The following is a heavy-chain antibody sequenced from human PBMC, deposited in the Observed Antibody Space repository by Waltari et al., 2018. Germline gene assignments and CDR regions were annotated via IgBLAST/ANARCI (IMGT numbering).Heavy chain of an antibody. CDR2: ISGRCGST. J-gene: IGHJ3*02. CDR1: GFTFSSYA. Sequence: EVQLLESGGGLVQPGGSLRLSCAASGFTFSSYAMSWVRQAPGKGLGWVSAISGRCGSTYYADSVKGRFTISRDNSKNTLYLQMNSLRAEDTAVYYCAKVLGIAVADDAFDIWGQGTMVTVSS. CDR3: AKVLGIAVADDAFDI. D-gene: IGHD6-19*01. V-gene: IGHV3-23*01.